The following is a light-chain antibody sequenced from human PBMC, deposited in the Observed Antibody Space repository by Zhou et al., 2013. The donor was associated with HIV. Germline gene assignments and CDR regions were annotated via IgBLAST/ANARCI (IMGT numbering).Light chain of an antibody. CDR1: QDITSS. CDR2: GTS. Sequence: ETVMAQSPATLSVSPGERVTLSCRASQDITSSLAWYQQRPGQAPRLLIYGTSTRATGVPARFSGSGSGTDFTLTISSLQSEDFAIYYCQQFNNWPPIFGQGTKLEIK. J-gene: IGKJ2*01. CDR3: QQFNNWPPI. V-gene: IGKV3D-15*01.